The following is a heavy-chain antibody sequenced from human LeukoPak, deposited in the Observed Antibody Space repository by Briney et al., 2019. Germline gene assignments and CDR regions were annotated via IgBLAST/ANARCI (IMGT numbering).Heavy chain of an antibody. CDR3: ARGDWNYVPYFDY. CDR2: INPNSGGT. D-gene: IGHD1-7*01. J-gene: IGHJ4*02. V-gene: IGHV1-2*02. Sequence: ASVKVSCKDSGYTFTGYYMHWVRQAPGQGLEWMGWINPNSGGTNYAQKFQGRVTMTRDTSISTAYMELSRLRSDDTAVYYCARGDWNYVPYFDYWGQGTLVTVSS. CDR1: GYTFTGYY.